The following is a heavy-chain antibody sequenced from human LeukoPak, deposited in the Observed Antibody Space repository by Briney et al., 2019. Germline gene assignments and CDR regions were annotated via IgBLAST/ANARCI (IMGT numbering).Heavy chain of an antibody. Sequence: ASVKVSCKASGYTFTSYGISWVRQAPGQGLEWMGWISAYNGNTNYAQKLQGRVTMTTDTSTSTAYMELRSLRSDDTAMYYCARGTHIVVVTAIDYFDYWGQGTLVTVSS. CDR3: ARGTHIVVVTAIDYFDY. J-gene: IGHJ4*02. CDR1: GYTFTSYG. V-gene: IGHV1-18*01. D-gene: IGHD2-21*02. CDR2: ISAYNGNT.